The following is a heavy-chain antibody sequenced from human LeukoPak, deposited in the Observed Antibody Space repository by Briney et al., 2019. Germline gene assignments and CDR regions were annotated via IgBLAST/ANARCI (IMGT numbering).Heavy chain of an antibody. CDR2: INHSGST. CDR3: ARHVVLATTQPDAFDI. V-gene: IGHV4-34*01. CDR1: GGSFSGYY. J-gene: IGHJ3*02. D-gene: IGHD5-12*01. Sequence: SETLSLTCAVYGGSFSGYYWSWIRQPPGKGLEWIGEINHSGSTNYNPSLKSRVTISVDTSKNQFSLKLSSVTAADTAVYYCARHVVLATTQPDAFDIWGQGTMVTVSS.